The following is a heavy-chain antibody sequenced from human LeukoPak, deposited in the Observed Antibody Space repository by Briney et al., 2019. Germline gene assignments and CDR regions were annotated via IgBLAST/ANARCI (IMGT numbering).Heavy chain of an antibody. V-gene: IGHV4-59*12. Sequence: SETLSLTCTVSGGSISSYYWSWIRQPPGKGLEWIGYIYYSGSTNYNPSLKSRVTISVDTSKNQFSLKLSSVTAADTAVYYCARDYYDSSGSFDYWGQGTLVTVSS. CDR2: IYYSGST. D-gene: IGHD3-22*01. CDR1: GGSISSYY. CDR3: ARDYYDSSGSFDY. J-gene: IGHJ4*02.